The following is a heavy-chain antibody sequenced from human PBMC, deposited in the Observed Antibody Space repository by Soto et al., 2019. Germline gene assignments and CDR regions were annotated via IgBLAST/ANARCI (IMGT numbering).Heavy chain of an antibody. CDR3: AKDTDYSNYNWFDP. V-gene: IGHV3-23*01. Sequence: PGGSLRLSCAACGFTFSSYAMSWVRQAPGKGLEWVSAISGSGGSTYYADSVKGRFTISRDNSKNTLYLQMNSLRAEDTAVYYCAKDTDYSNYNWFDPWGQGTLVTVSS. CDR2: ISGSGGST. CDR1: GFTFSSYA. D-gene: IGHD4-4*01. J-gene: IGHJ5*02.